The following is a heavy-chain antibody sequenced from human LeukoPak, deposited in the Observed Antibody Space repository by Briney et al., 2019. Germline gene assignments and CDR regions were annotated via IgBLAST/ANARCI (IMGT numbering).Heavy chain of an antibody. D-gene: IGHD5-18*01. CDR3: ARDLYWGRSYGYYFDY. V-gene: IGHV1-18*01. CDR2: ISAYNGNT. Sequence: GASVKVSCKASGYTFTSYGISWVRQAPGQGLEWMGWISAYNGNTNYAQKLQGRVTMTTDTSTSTAYMELRSLRSDDTAVYYCARDLYWGRSYGYYFDYWGQGTLVTVSS. J-gene: IGHJ4*02. CDR1: GYTFTSYG.